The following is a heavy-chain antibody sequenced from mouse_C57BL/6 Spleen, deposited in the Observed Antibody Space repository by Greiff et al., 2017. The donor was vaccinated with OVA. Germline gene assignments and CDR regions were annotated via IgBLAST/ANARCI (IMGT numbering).Heavy chain of an antibody. D-gene: IGHD3-1*01. CDR2: INPNNGGT. Sequence: EVQLQQSGPELVKPGASVKISCKASGYTFTDYYMNWVKQSHGQSLEWIGDINPNNGGTSYNQKFKGKATLTVDKSSSTAYMKLRSLTSEDSAVYYCASSGGYINPAYYCAMDYWGQGTSVTVSS. CDR3: ASSGGYINPAYYCAMDY. V-gene: IGHV1-26*01. CDR1: GYTFTDYY. J-gene: IGHJ4*01.